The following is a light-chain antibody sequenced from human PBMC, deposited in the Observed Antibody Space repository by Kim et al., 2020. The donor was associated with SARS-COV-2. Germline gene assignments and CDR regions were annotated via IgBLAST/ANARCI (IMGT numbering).Light chain of an antibody. Sequence: VAPGQTASITCSGDKLGDKYVCWYQQKPGQSPVLVIYQDSKRPSGIPERFSGSNSGNTATLTISGTQAMDEADYYCQAWDSSTAVFGGGTQLTVL. CDR3: QAWDSSTAV. CDR1: KLGDKY. CDR2: QDS. J-gene: IGLJ3*02. V-gene: IGLV3-1*01.